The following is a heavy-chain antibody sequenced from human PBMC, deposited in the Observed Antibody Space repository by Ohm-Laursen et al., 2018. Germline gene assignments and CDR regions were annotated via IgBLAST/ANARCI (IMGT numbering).Heavy chain of an antibody. CDR2: IHYSRTSLI. D-gene: IGHD2-2*02. CDR3: ARRIPLYGMDV. V-gene: IGHV3-48*04. Sequence: SLRLSCSAPGFTFNTHWMSWVRQASGKGLEWVANIHYSRTSLIYYADSVIGRFTISRDNAKNSLFLQMNSLRADDTAIYYCARRIPLYGMDVWGQGTTVTVSS. CDR1: GFTFNTHW. J-gene: IGHJ6*02.